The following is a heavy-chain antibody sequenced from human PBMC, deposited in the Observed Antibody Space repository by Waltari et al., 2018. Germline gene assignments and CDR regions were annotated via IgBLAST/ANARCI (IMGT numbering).Heavy chain of an antibody. J-gene: IGHJ4*02. Sequence: QVRLVQSGAEVKKSGASVKVSCKASGYSFSGYYLHWVRQAPGQGLEWMGWINPDSGDTNYAQKFQGRLSITRDTSMSTAYMEMSRLRSDDTALYYCARDRIFYGSGNDYWGQGTRVTVSS. CDR1: GYSFSGYY. D-gene: IGHD3-10*01. CDR2: INPDSGDT. V-gene: IGHV1-2*02. CDR3: ARDRIFYGSGNDY.